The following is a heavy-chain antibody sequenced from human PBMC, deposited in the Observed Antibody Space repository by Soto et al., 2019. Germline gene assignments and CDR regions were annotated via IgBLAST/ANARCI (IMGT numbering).Heavy chain of an antibody. V-gene: IGHV4-34*01. J-gene: IGHJ6*02. Sequence: SEILPLTGAVYGGSFSGYYWSWIRQPPGKGLGGIGEINHSGSTNYNPSLKSRVTISVDTSKNQFSLKLSSVTAADTAVYYCARAPGFAVAATTYYYYGMDVWGQGTTVTVSS. CDR3: ARAPGFAVAATTYYYYGMDV. D-gene: IGHD2-15*01. CDR1: GGSFSGYY. CDR2: INHSGST.